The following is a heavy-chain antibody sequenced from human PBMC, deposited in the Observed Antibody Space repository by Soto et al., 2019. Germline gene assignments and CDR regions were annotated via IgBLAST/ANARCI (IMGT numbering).Heavy chain of an antibody. J-gene: IGHJ6*02. CDR1: GDSIARGAHY. D-gene: IGHD2-21*01. Sequence: KASETLSLTCTVSGDSIARGAHYWTWIRQHPWKGLEWIGYIFVDGITNYNPSLQSRVVISLDTSKNQFSLMLSSVTAADTAVYYCARDRVFQVWGQGXTVTVYS. CDR2: IFVDGIT. CDR3: ARDRVFQV. V-gene: IGHV4-31*03.